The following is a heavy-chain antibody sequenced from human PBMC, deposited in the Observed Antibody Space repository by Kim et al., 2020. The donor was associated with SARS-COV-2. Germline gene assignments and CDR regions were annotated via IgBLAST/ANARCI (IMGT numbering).Heavy chain of an antibody. CDR3: AREGIVVVPAAIYYYYGMDV. CDR2: IIPIFGTA. D-gene: IGHD2-2*01. CDR1: GGTFSSYA. J-gene: IGHJ6*02. Sequence: SVKVSCKASGGTFSSYAISWVRQAPGQGLEWMGGIIPIFGTANYAQKFQGRVTITADESTSTAYMELSSLRSEDTAVYYCAREGIVVVPAAIYYYYGMDVWGQGTTVTVSS. V-gene: IGHV1-69*13.